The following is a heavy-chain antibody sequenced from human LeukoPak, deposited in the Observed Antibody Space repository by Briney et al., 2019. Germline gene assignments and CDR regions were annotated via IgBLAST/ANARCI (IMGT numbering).Heavy chain of an antibody. CDR1: GGSISSGDYY. Sequence: SETLSLTCTVSGGSISSGDYYWSWIRQPPGKGLEWIGYIYYSGSTYYNPSLKSRVTIPVDTSKNQFSLKLSSVTAADTAVYYCARVPPPYYCGSGSQWYFDLWGRGTLVTVSS. CDR3: ARVPPPYYCGSGSQWYFDL. D-gene: IGHD3-10*01. V-gene: IGHV4-30-4*01. CDR2: IYYSGST. J-gene: IGHJ2*01.